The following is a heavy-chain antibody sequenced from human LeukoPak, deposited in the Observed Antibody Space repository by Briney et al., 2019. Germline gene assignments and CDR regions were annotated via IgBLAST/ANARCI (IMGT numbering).Heavy chain of an antibody. J-gene: IGHJ4*02. CDR2: ITHQGGT. Sequence: PSETLSLTCAVYGGSFSNYFLSWVRQAPGKGLEWVGEITHQGGTNYNPSLRSRLTISVATSKNQFALRLTTVAAADTAVYYCAPIFGDYSYIDAWGQGTLVTVSS. V-gene: IGHV4-34*01. CDR3: APIFGDYSYIDA. CDR1: GGSFSNYF. D-gene: IGHD4-17*01.